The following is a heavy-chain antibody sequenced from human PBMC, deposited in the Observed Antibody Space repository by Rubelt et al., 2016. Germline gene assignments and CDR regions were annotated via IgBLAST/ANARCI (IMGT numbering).Heavy chain of an antibody. J-gene: IGHJ6*02. V-gene: IGHV3-33*01. CDR1: GFRFSRYG. CDR3: ARDMGQLVYYAMDV. D-gene: IGHD6-13*01. Sequence: VQLVESGGGVVQPGRSLRLSCAASGFRFSRYGMHWVRQAPGKGLEWVAVIWYDGGYKYNADSVQGRFTISRDNAKNTLFLQMGSLGVEDTAVYYCARDMGQLVYYAMDVWGQGTTVTVSS. CDR2: IWYDGGYK.